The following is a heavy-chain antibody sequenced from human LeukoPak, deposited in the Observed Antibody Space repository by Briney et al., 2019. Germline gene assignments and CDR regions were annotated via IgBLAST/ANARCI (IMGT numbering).Heavy chain of an antibody. V-gene: IGHV3-7*01. CDR2: IKQDGSDK. CDR1: GFTFSSHY. CDR3: ARSPRRALFDY. J-gene: IGHJ4*02. Sequence: GGSLRLSCAASGFTFSSHYMSWVRQAPGKGLEWVANIKQDGSDKYYVDSVKGRFTISIDNAKNSLFLQMNSLRAEDTAVYYCARSPRRALFDYWGQGTLVTVSS.